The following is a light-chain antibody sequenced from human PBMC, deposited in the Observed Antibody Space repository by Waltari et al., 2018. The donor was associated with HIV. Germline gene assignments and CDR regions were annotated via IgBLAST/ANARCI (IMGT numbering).Light chain of an antibody. J-gene: IGLJ2*01. CDR1: DSNMRNSF. CDR3: AAWDDSLDGPVV. Sequence: QSVLTQPPSASGTPGQRVTISCSGSDSNMRNSFVDWYQQLPGTAPKLLIHRNNQRPSGVPDRFSGSRSGTSSSLVISGLRSEDEADYHCAAWDDSLDGPVVFGGGTKVTVL. CDR2: RNN. V-gene: IGLV1-47*01.